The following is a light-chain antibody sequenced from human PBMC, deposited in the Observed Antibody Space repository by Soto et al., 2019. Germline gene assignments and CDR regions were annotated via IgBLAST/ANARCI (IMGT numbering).Light chain of an antibody. J-gene: IGKJ5*01. Sequence: EIVLTQSPATLSLSPGERATLSCRASQSVGSYLAWYQLKPGQAPRLLIYGASTRATGIPDRFSGSGSGTDFTLTISRLEPEDFAVYYCQQYGTSPITFGQGTRLEIK. CDR1: QSVGSY. V-gene: IGKV3-20*01. CDR2: GAS. CDR3: QQYGTSPIT.